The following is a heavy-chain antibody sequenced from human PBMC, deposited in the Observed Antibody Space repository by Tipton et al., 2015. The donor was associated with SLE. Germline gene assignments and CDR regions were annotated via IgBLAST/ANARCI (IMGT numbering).Heavy chain of an antibody. CDR1: GFIFDDYA. V-gene: IGHV3-9*01. J-gene: IGHJ6*03. D-gene: IGHD2-2*02. Sequence: SLRLSCAASGFIFDDYAMHWVRQVAGKGLEWVAGISWNSGRIGYVDSVKGRFTISRDNAKNSLYLQMNSLRVEDTALYYCVKDGVLCSSNTCYNFVYYMDVWGKGTTVTVSS. CDR3: VKDGVLCSSNTCYNFVYYMDV. CDR2: ISWNSGRI.